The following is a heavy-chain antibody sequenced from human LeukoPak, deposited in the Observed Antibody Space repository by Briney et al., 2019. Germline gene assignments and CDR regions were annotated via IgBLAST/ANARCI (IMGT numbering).Heavy chain of an antibody. Sequence: GGSLRLSCVASGFTFSAYAMSWVRQAPGKGLEWVSAVRGSGSDTYYADSVKGRFTISRDNSKNTLYLQMNSLRDEDTAVYYCARDGPGYSFDHWGQGTLVTVSS. CDR1: GFTFSAYA. CDR3: ARDGPGYSFDH. V-gene: IGHV3-23*01. J-gene: IGHJ4*02. D-gene: IGHD5-18*01. CDR2: VRGSGSDT.